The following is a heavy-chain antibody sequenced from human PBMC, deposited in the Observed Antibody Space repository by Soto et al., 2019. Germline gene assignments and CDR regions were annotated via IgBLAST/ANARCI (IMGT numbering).Heavy chain of an antibody. CDR1: GFTFSNNG. J-gene: IGHJ4*02. CDR3: AMDLYGGSSRLEY. CDR2: ISSDGINK. D-gene: IGHD2-15*01. V-gene: IGHV3-30*03. Sequence: QVQLVESGGGAVQPGRSLRLSCAASGFTFSNNGIHWVRQAPGNGLEWVEVISSDGINKYYADSVKGRSTISRDNSKSTLFLQMNSLRLGATPVYYCAMDLYGGSSRLEYWGQGPLVTVSS.